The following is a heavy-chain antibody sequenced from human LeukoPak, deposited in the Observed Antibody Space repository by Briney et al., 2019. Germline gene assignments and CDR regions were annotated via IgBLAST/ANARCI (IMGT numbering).Heavy chain of an antibody. CDR3: TVAIXXXMWDS. J-gene: IGHJ4*02. V-gene: IGHV3-15*04. CDR1: GFSFGNAW. Sequence: GGSLRLSCAASGFSFGNAWMSWVRQAPGKGLEWVGRIGSKTGGGTIDYAAPVKGRFTISRDDSKNTLYLQMSSLKNEDTAVYYCTVAIXXXMWDSWGQGTLVTVSS. CDR2: IGSKTGGGTI. D-gene: IGHD2-15*01.